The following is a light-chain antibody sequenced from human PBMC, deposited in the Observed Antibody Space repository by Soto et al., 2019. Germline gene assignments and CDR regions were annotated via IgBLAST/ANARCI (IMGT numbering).Light chain of an antibody. CDR3: QQYYSYPPT. Sequence: AIRMTQSPSSFSASTGYRFTITCRASQGISSYLAWYQQKPGKAPKLLIYAASTLQSGVPSRFSGSGSGTDFTLTISCLQSEDFATYYCQQYYSYPPTFGQGTRREIK. CDR1: QGISSY. V-gene: IGKV1-8*01. CDR2: AAS. J-gene: IGKJ5*01.